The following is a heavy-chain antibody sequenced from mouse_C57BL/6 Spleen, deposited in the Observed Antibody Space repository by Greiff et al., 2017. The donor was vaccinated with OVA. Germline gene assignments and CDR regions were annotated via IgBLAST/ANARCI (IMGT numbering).Heavy chain of an antibody. CDR2: IDPSDSET. Sequence: VKLQQPGAELVRPGSSVKLSCKASGYTFTSYWMHWVKQRPIQGLEWIGNIDPSDSETHYNQKFKDKATLTVDKSSSTAYMQLSSLTSEDSAVYYGAGYYYGSSYEYFDVWGTGTTVTVSS. D-gene: IGHD1-1*01. CDR1: GYTFTSYW. V-gene: IGHV1-52*01. J-gene: IGHJ1*03. CDR3: AGYYYGSSYEYFDV.